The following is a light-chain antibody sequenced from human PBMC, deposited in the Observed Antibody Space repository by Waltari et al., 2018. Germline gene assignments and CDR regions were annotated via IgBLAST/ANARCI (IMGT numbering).Light chain of an antibody. V-gene: IGKV1-5*03. CDR1: QSVDSW. CDR3: QQYNLYSET. CDR2: KAS. Sequence: DIQMTQSPSPLSASVGDRVTITCRASQSVDSWLAWYQQKPGKAPKLLIYKASILGSGVPSRFSGSGSGTEFTLTISSLQPDDFATYYCQQYNLYSETFGQGTKVEVK. J-gene: IGKJ1*01.